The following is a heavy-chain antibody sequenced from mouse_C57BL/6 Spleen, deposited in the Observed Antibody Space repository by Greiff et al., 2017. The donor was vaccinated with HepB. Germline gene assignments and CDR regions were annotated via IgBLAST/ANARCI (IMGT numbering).Heavy chain of an antibody. Sequence: EVQRVESGGGLVKPGGSLKLSCAASGFTFSSYTMSWVRQTPEKRLEWVATISGGGGNTYYPDSVKGRFTISRDNAKNTLYLQMSSLRSEDTALYYCARYDCDDGGFDYWGQGTTLTVSS. CDR2: ISGGGGNT. CDR3: ARYDCDDGGFDY. J-gene: IGHJ2*01. CDR1: GFTFSSYT. V-gene: IGHV5-9*01. D-gene: IGHD2-4*01.